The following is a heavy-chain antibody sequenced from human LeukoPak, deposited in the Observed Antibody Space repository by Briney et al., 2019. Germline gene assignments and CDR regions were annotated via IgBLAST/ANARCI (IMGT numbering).Heavy chain of an antibody. CDR1: GFTFDDYA. J-gene: IGHJ6*02. D-gene: IGHD2-15*01. Sequence: GGSLRLSCAASGFTFDDYAMHWVRQPPGKGLEWVAGIRRDSRVTGYADSVKGRFTISRDSGEKCVYLQMNSLRTEDTALYYCAKVIAHLSYAMDVWGQGTTVTVSS. V-gene: IGHV3-9*01. CDR2: IRRDSRVT. CDR3: AKVIAHLSYAMDV.